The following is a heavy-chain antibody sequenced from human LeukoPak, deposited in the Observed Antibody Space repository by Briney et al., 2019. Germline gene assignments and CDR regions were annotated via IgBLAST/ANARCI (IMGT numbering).Heavy chain of an antibody. Sequence: KSGGSLRLSCAASGFTFSSYSMNWVRQAPGKGLEWVSSISSSSSYIYYADSVKGRFTISRDNAKNSLYLQMNSLRAEDTAVYSCARSNLAGDYGDYRPFDYWGQGTLVTVSS. D-gene: IGHD4-17*01. CDR1: GFTFSSYS. CDR2: ISSSSSYI. V-gene: IGHV3-21*01. J-gene: IGHJ4*02. CDR3: ARSNLAGDYGDYRPFDY.